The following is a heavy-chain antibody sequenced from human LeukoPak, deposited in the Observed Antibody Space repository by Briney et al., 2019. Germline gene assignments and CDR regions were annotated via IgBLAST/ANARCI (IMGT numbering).Heavy chain of an antibody. V-gene: IGHV3-7*03. J-gene: IGHJ3*02. CDR3: ARDSGYYMKEDAFDT. Sequence: GGSLRLSCAASGFTFSSYWMSWVRQARGKGMEWVANIKQDGREKYYVDSVKGRFTISRDNAKNSVYLQMNSLRAEDTAVYYCARDSGYYMKEDAFDTWGQGTMVTVSS. CDR2: IKQDGREK. CDR1: GFTFSSYW. D-gene: IGHD3-22*01.